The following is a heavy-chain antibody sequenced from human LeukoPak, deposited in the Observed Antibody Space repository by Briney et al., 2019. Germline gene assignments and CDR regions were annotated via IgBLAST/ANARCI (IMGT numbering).Heavy chain of an antibody. CDR1: GGSMSSYY. D-gene: IGHD6-19*01. CDR2: IYYSGST. V-gene: IGHV4-59*08. Sequence: SETLSLTCTVSGGSMSSYYWSWIRQPPGKGLEWIGYIYYSGSTSYNPSLKSRVTISVDTSKNQFSLKLSSVTAADAAVYYCVRSFGERIVVAGNFDYWGQGTLVTVSS. J-gene: IGHJ4*02. CDR3: VRSFGERIVVAGNFDY.